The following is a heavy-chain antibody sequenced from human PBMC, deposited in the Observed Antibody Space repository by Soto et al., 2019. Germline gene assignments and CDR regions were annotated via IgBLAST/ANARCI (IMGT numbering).Heavy chain of an antibody. CDR1: GFTFSSYA. V-gene: IGHV3-23*01. Sequence: GGSLRLSCAASGFTFSSYAMSWVRQAPGKGLEWVSAISGSGGSTYYADSVKGRFTISRDNSRNTLYLQMNSLRAEDTAVYYCAKDLGYCSGGSCYQVYYYYYMDVWGKGTTVTVSS. J-gene: IGHJ6*03. D-gene: IGHD2-15*01. CDR2: ISGSGGST. CDR3: AKDLGYCSGGSCYQVYYYYYMDV.